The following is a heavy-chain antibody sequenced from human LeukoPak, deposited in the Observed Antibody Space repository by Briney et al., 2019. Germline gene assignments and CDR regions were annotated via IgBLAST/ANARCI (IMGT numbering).Heavy chain of an antibody. Sequence: SETLSLTCTVSGVSVSSGTYYWSWIRQPTGEGLESIGYVYNSGSTSYNHTLKSRVTISVDKSKNQFSLKLSSATAADAAGYYCARVEWFGELSPFDIWGQGTLVTVST. CDR3: ARVEWFGELSPFDI. CDR2: VYNSGST. J-gene: IGHJ4*02. CDR1: GVSVSSGTYY. D-gene: IGHD3-10*01. V-gene: IGHV4-61*01.